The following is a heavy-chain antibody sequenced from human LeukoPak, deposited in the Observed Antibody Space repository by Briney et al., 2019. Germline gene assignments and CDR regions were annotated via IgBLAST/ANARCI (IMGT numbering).Heavy chain of an antibody. D-gene: IGHD2-2*01. CDR1: GFTFSSYA. CDR2: ISYDGSNK. V-gene: IGHV3-30-3*01. J-gene: IGHJ4*02. CDR3: AKDRGIKPAAIPEGFDY. Sequence: PGGSLRLSCAASGFTFSSYAMHWVRQAPGKGLEWVAVISYDGSNKYYADSVKGRFTISRDNSKNALFLQMISLRAEDTAVYYCAKDRGIKPAAIPEGFDYWGQGTLVTVSS.